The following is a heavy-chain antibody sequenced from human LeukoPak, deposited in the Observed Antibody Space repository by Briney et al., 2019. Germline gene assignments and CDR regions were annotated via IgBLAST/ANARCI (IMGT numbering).Heavy chain of an antibody. CDR3: ARVVVRDANNYKDY. Sequence: ASVKVSCKASGYTFTGYYMHWVRQAPGQGLEWMGWVNPTSGGANYAQKFQGRVTMTRDTSISTAYMELSRLRSDDTAVYYCARVVVRDANNYKDYWGQGTLVTVSS. D-gene: IGHD5-24*01. V-gene: IGHV1-2*02. CDR1: GYTFTGYY. J-gene: IGHJ4*02. CDR2: VNPTSGGA.